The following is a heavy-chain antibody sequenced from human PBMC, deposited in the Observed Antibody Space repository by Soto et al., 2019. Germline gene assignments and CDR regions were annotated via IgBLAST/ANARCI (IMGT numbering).Heavy chain of an antibody. Sequence: ASVKVSCKASGYTFTGYYMHWVRQAPGQGLEWMGWINPNSGGTNYAQKFQGWVTMTRDTSISTAYMELSRLRSDDTAVYYCARNLGYCSSTSCPYYYGMDVWGQGTTVTVSS. V-gene: IGHV1-2*04. J-gene: IGHJ6*02. CDR3: ARNLGYCSSTSCPYYYGMDV. CDR1: GYTFTGYY. D-gene: IGHD2-2*01. CDR2: INPNSGGT.